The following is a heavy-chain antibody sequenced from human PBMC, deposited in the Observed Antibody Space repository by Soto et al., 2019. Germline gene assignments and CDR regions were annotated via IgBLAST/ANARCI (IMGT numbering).Heavy chain of an antibody. CDR1: GGSFSGYY. D-gene: IGHD6-13*01. CDR3: ARGLRVSGYSSSWYDY. J-gene: IGHJ4*02. Sequence: SETLSLTCAVYGGSFSGYYWSWIRQPPGKGLEWIGEINHSGSTNYNPSLKSRVTISVDTSKNQFSLRLSSVTAADTAVYYCARGLRVSGYSSSWYDYWGQGTLVTVSS. CDR2: INHSGST. V-gene: IGHV4-34*01.